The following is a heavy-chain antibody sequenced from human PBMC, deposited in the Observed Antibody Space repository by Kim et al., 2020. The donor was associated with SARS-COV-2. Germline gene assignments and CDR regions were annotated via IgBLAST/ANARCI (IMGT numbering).Heavy chain of an antibody. Sequence: TYCNPSLKSQVTISVDTSKTQFSLKLSSVTAADTAVYYCARQGIAAAGDYWGQGTLVTVSS. CDR3: ARQGIAAAGDY. J-gene: IGHJ4*02. D-gene: IGHD6-13*01. V-gene: IGHV4-39*01. CDR2: T.